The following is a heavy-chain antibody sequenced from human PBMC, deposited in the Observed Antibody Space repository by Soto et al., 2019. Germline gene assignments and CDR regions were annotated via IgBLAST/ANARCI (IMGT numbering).Heavy chain of an antibody. Sequence: EVQLVESGGGLVKPGGSLRLSCVASGFTFSKYSMNWVRQAPDKGLEWVSAISSGSSYIYYADSVKGRFTISRDNGENSLYLQMNSLRTEDTAIYYCASQHCSSPSCYPNNFDPWGQGTLVTVSS. J-gene: IGHJ5*02. CDR1: GFTFSKYS. V-gene: IGHV3-21*01. CDR2: ISSGSSYI. D-gene: IGHD2-2*01. CDR3: ASQHCSSPSCYPNNFDP.